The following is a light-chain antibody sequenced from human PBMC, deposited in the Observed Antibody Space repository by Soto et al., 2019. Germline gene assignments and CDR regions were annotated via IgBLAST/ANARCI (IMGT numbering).Light chain of an antibody. CDR1: QSVSSSY. V-gene: IGKV3D-20*02. Sequence: EIVLTQSPGTLSLSPGERATLSCRASQSVSSSYLAWYQQKPGQAPRPLIYDASNRATGIPARFSGSGSGTDFTLTISSREPEDVAVYNCQYRSNWSPGTFGQGTRLEIK. J-gene: IGKJ5*01. CDR3: QYRSNWSPGT. CDR2: DAS.